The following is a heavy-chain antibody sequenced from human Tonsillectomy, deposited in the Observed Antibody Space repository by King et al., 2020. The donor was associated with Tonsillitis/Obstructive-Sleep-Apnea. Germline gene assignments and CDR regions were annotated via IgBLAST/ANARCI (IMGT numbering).Heavy chain of an antibody. Sequence: VQLVESGGDVVRPGGSLRLSCAASGFTFDDYGMSWVRQSPGKGLEWVSGINWIGETTRYTYSVRGRFTISRDNAKNSLFLEMKRLRVEDTAFYYCVRDRGPLEVVASTFDCWGQGTLVTVSS. CDR3: VRDRGPLEVVASTFDC. CDR2: INWIGETT. D-gene: IGHD2-15*01. V-gene: IGHV3-20*04. CDR1: GFTFDDYG. J-gene: IGHJ4*02.